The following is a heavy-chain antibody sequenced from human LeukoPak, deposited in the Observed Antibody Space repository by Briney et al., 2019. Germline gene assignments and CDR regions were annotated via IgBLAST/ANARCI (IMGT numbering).Heavy chain of an antibody. CDR3: ARVYYGMDV. Sequence: PSETLSLTCAVYGGSFSGYYWSWIRQPPGKGLEWIEEINHSGSTNYNPSLKSRVTISVDTSKNQFSLKLSSVTAADTAVYYCARVYYGMDVWGQGTTVTVSS. J-gene: IGHJ6*02. CDR2: INHSGST. V-gene: IGHV4-34*01. CDR1: GGSFSGYY.